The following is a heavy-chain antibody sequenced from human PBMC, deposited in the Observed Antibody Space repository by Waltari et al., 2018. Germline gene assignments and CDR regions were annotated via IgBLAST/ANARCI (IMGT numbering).Heavy chain of an antibody. D-gene: IGHD3-22*01. CDR1: GFNFISYA. J-gene: IGHJ4*02. V-gene: IGHV3-23*01. Sequence: EVHLLESGGGLAQPGGSLGLSCAASGFNFISYALVWVRQAPGKGLEWVSGISDSGVITKYADSVKGRFTVSRDNSKNTVFLQLNSLRAEDTAIYYCARHLYSIDYLELGNWGQGTQVTVSS. CDR3: ARHLYSIDYLELGN. CDR2: ISDSGVIT.